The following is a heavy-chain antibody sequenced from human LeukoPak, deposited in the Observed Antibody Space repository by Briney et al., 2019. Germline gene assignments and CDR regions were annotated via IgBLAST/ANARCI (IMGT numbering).Heavy chain of an antibody. J-gene: IGHJ5*02. CDR3: ARDWGYYDFWSDKKGLLTNWFDP. CDR2: IIPIFGTA. V-gene: IGHV1-69*13. CDR1: GGTFSIYA. Sequence: AASVKVSCKASGGTFSIYAISWVRQAPGQGLEWMGGIIPIFGTANYAQKFQGRVTITADESTSTAYMELSSLRSEDTAVYYCARDWGYYDFWSDKKGLLTNWFDPWGQGTLVTVSS. D-gene: IGHD3-3*01.